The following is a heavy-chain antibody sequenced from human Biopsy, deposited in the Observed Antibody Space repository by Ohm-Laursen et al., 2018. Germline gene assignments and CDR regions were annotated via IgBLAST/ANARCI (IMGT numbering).Heavy chain of an antibody. CDR3: ARDETGSSVFGPYYYGMDV. CDR1: GYSFTKYY. D-gene: IGHD3-9*01. V-gene: IGHV1-46*01. CDR2: INPTGGTT. Sequence: SSVKVSCKPSGYSFTKYYINWVRQAPGQGLEWMGIINPTGGTTSYAEEFQGRVTLTRDTSTGTVYLELNSLIYEDTALYYCARDETGSSVFGPYYYGMDVWGQGTTVTVSS. J-gene: IGHJ6*02.